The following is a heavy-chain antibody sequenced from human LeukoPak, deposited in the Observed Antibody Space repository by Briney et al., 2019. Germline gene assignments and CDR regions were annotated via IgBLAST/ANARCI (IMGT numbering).Heavy chain of an antibody. V-gene: IGHV6-1*01. Sequence: PSQTLSLTCAMSGDSVSGNSAAWNWMRQSPSRGLEWLGRTYYRSQWYNDYAVSVKSPITINPDTSKNHFSLHLNSVTPEDTAVYYCARERQDGFDIWGQGTMVTVSS. CDR1: GDSVSGNSAA. CDR2: TYYRSQWYN. J-gene: IGHJ3*02. CDR3: ARERQDGFDI.